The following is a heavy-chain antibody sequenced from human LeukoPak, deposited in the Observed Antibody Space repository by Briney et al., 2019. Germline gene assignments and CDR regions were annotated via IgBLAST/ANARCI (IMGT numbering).Heavy chain of an antibody. V-gene: IGHV3-23*01. CDR2: ISGSGGAT. J-gene: IGHJ4*02. D-gene: IGHD5-18*01. CDR3: ARDQNRYSSPYFFDY. Sequence: PGGSLGLSCAASKFTFMTYAMSWVRQAPGKGLEWVSAISGSGGATYYADSVKGRFTISRDNSKNTLYLQMNSLRAEDTAVYYCARDQNRYSSPYFFDYWGQGTLVTVSS. CDR1: KFTFMTYA.